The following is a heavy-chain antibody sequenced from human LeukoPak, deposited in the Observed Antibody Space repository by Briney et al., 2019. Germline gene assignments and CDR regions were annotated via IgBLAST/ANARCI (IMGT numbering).Heavy chain of an antibody. CDR3: ARVDYYYGMDV. Sequence: GGSLRLSCAASGFTFSSYAMSWVRQAPGKGLEWVSAIRDSGSSTHYADSVKGRFTISRENAKNSLYLQMNSLRAGDTAVYYCARVDYYYGMDVWGQGTTVTVSS. J-gene: IGHJ6*02. V-gene: IGHV3-23*01. CDR2: IRDSGSST. CDR1: GFTFSSYA.